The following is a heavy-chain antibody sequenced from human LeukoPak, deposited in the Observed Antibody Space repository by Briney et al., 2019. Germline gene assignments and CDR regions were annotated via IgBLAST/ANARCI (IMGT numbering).Heavy chain of an antibody. CDR3: ARGYNSNPILPREYYYMDV. V-gene: IGHV1-2*02. D-gene: IGHD1-1*01. Sequence: ASVKVSCKASGYTFTGYYMHWVRQAPGQGLEWMGWINPNSGGTNYAQKFQGRVTMTRDTSISTAYMELSRLRSDDTAVYYCARGYNSNPILPREYYYMDVWGKGTTVTVSS. CDR2: INPNSGGT. CDR1: GYTFTGYY. J-gene: IGHJ6*03.